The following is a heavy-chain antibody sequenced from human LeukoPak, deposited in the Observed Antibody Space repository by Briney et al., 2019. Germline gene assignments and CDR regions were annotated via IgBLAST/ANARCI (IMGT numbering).Heavy chain of an antibody. Sequence: PGGSLRLSCAASGFTFSSYGMHWVRQAPGKGLEWVAVISYDGSNKYYADSVKGRFTISRDNSKSTLYLQMDSLRAEDTAVYYCANLDGSSGWPFDYWGQGTLVTVSS. CDR1: GFTFSSYG. J-gene: IGHJ4*02. D-gene: IGHD6-19*01. V-gene: IGHV3-30*18. CDR3: ANLDGSSGWPFDY. CDR2: ISYDGSNK.